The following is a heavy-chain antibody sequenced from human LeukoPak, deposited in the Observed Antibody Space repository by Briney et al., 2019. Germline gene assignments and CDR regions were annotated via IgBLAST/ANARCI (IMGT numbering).Heavy chain of an antibody. D-gene: IGHD2-2*01. V-gene: IGHV3-33*01. J-gene: IGHJ4*02. CDR3: GRLAHNAWYAIDF. Sequence: GGSLRLSCAASGFTFSSCGMHWVRQAPGKGLEWVAVIWYDGSNKYYADSVKGRFTISSDNSKNTLYLQMNSLRAEDTAVYYCGRLAHNAWYAIDFWGQGTLVTVSS. CDR1: GFTFSSCG. CDR2: IWYDGSNK.